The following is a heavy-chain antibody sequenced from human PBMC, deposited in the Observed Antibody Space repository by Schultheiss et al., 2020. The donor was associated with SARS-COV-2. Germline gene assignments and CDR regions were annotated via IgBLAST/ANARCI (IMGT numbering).Heavy chain of an antibody. Sequence: GESLKISCAASGFTFSSYWMSWVRQAPGKGLEWVANIKQDGSEKYYVDSVKGRFTISRDNAKNSLYLQMNSLRAEDTAVYYCTRVKVQQWLVRGAFDIWGQGTMVTVSS. CDR2: IKQDGSEK. D-gene: IGHD6-19*01. CDR1: GFTFSSYW. V-gene: IGHV3-7*01. J-gene: IGHJ3*02. CDR3: TRVKVQQWLVRGAFDI.